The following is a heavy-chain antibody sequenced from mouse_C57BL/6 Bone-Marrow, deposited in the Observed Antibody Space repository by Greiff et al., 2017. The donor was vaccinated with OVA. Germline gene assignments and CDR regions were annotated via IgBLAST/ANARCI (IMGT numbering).Heavy chain of an antibody. V-gene: IGHV1-82*01. CDR3: TRELGRGYFDV. D-gene: IGHD4-1*01. J-gene: IGHJ1*03. CDR1: GYAFSSSW. CDR2: IYPGDGDT. Sequence: VKLVESGPELVKPGASVKISCKASGYAFSSSWMNWVKQRPGKGLEWIGRIYPGDGDTNYNGKFKGKATLTADKSSSTAYMQLSRLTSEDSAVYFCTRELGRGYFDVWGTGTTVTVSS.